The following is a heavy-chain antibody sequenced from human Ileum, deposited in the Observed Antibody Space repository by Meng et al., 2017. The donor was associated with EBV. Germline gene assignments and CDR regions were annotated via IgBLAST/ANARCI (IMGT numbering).Heavy chain of an antibody. D-gene: IGHD3-22*01. V-gene: IGHV4-28*01. CDR3: ARNVPGTSAYYD. J-gene: IGHJ4*02. CDR1: GYSISSTNW. Sequence: QVQLQSSGPGLSKPSATLSLTCAVSGYSISSTNWWGWIRQPPGKGLEWIGYIYYSGSTSYNPSLKSRVTMSVDTSKNQFSLNLNSVTAVDTAVYYCARNVPGTSAYYDWGQGTLVTVSS. CDR2: IYYSGST.